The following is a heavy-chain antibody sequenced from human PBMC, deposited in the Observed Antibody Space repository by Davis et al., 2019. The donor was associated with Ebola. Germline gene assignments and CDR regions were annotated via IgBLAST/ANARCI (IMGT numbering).Heavy chain of an antibody. J-gene: IGHJ4*02. CDR2: IWYDGSNK. CDR1: GFTFSSYG. D-gene: IGHD5-18*01. Sequence: GGSLRLSCAASGFTFSSYGMHWVRQAPGKGLEWVAVIWYDGSNKYYADSVKGRFTISRDNAKNTLFLQMNSLRAEDTAVYYCARGVDTSMPNFWGQGTLVIVSS. CDR3: ARGVDTSMPNF. V-gene: IGHV3-33*01.